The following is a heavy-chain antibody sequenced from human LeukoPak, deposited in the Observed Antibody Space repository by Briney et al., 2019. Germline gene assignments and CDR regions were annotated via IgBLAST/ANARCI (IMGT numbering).Heavy chain of an antibody. CDR3: AKDRETTASGTFDY. J-gene: IGHJ4*02. CDR1: GFTFDKYG. Sequence: GRSLRLSCGASGFTFDKYGMHYVRQAPGKGLEWVAVILEDGRIKKYADSVKDRFTISRDNTNNTLYLQMHSLRVEDTGIYSCAKDRETTASGTFDYWGLGTLVTVSS. V-gene: IGHV3-30*18. CDR2: ILEDGRIK. D-gene: IGHD1-1*01.